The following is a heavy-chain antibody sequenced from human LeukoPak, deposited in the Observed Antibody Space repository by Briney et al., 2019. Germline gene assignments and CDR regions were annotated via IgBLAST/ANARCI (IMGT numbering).Heavy chain of an antibody. J-gene: IGHJ5*02. CDR1: GFTSTTYR. CDR3: ARSDYYET. Sequence: GGSLRHSCAASGFTSTTYRTCSVRQAPGKGLVWVSRIKSDGSSTSYADSVKGRFTISRDNAKNTLYLQMNSLRAEDTAVYYCARSDYYETWGQGTLVTVSS. D-gene: IGHD3-22*01. V-gene: IGHV3-74*01. CDR2: IKSDGSST.